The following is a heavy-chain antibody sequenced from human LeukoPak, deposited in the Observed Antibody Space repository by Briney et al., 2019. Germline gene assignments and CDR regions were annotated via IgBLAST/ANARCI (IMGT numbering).Heavy chain of an antibody. V-gene: IGHV1-2*02. CDR2: ISSNSGGS. CDR1: GYTLTGYY. Sequence: ASVKVSCKTSGYTLTGYYIHWVRQAPGQGLEWMGWISSNSGGSNYAQKFQGSVTMTRDTSISTTYMELSRLRSDDTAVYYCARSGYYYGLDVWGQGTTVTVSS. D-gene: IGHD3-10*01. CDR3: ARSGYYYGLDV. J-gene: IGHJ6*02.